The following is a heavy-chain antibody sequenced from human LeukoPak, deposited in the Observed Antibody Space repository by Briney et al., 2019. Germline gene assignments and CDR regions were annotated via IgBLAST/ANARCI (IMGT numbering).Heavy chain of an antibody. D-gene: IGHD3-10*01. CDR3: ARHWDYYGSGSYSDY. CDR2: INHSGST. V-gene: IGHV4-34*01. J-gene: IGHJ4*02. CDR1: GGSFSGYY. Sequence: SETLSLTCAVYGGSFSGYYWSWIRQPPGKGLEWIGEINHSGSTNYNPSLKSRVTISVDTSKNQFSLKLSSVTAADTALYYCARHWDYYGSGSYSDYWGQGTLVTVSS.